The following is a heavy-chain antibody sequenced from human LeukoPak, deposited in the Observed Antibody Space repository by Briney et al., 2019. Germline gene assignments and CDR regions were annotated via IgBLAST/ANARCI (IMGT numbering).Heavy chain of an antibody. V-gene: IGHV3-23*01. J-gene: IGHJ6*03. Sequence: GGTLRLSCAASGFTFSSYGMSWVRQAPGKGLEWVSAISGSGGSTYYVDSVKGRFTISRDNSKNTLYLQMNSLRAEDTAVYYCARGDEYSSGWYGYYYYMDVWGKGTTVTVSS. D-gene: IGHD6-19*01. CDR1: GFTFSSYG. CDR2: ISGSGGST. CDR3: ARGDEYSSGWYGYYYYMDV.